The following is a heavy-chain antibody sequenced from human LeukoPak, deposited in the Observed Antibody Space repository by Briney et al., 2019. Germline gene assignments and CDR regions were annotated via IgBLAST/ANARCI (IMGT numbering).Heavy chain of an antibody. CDR3: ARDKAGGWYATFDY. CDR1: GISFSSNA. Sequence: GASLRLSCAASGISFSSNAMHWVRQAPGKGLEWLAVISYHGKTIQYADSVRGRFTISRDNSKNTLFLQMNSLRVEDTAVYYCARDKAGGWYATFDYWGQGTLVTVSS. CDR2: ISYHGKTI. J-gene: IGHJ4*02. D-gene: IGHD6-19*01. V-gene: IGHV3-30*04.